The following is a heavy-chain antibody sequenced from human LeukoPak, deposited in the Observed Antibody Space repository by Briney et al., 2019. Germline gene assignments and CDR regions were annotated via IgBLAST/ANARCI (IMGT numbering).Heavy chain of an antibody. D-gene: IGHD6-19*01. Sequence: GGSLRLSCAASGFTFSSYAMSWVRQAPGKGLEWVSAISGSGGSTYYADSVKGRFTISRDNSKNTLYLQMDSLRAEDTAVYYRAKAESSSGWSYDAFDIWGQGTMVTVSS. CDR1: GFTFSSYA. CDR2: ISGSGGST. J-gene: IGHJ3*02. V-gene: IGHV3-23*01. CDR3: AKAESSSGWSYDAFDI.